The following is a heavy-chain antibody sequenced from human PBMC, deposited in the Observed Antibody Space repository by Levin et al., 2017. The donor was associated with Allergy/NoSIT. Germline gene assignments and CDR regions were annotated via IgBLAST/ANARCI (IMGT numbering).Heavy chain of an antibody. V-gene: IGHV4-34*01. Sequence: SETLSLTCAVYGGSFNGYYWSWIRQPPGKGLEWIGEINHSGSTNYNPSLKSRVTISVDTSKNQFSLKLSSVTAADTAVYYCARLPYCSGGSCYRYYYYGMDVWGQGTTVTVSS. CDR2: INHSGST. J-gene: IGHJ6*02. D-gene: IGHD2-15*01. CDR3: ARLPYCSGGSCYRYYYYGMDV. CDR1: GGSFNGYY.